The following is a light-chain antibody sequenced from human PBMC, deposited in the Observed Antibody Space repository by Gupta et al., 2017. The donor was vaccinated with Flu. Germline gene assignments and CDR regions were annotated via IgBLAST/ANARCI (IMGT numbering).Light chain of an antibody. CDR1: QDIRND. CDR3: LQHNNFLPWT. V-gene: IGKV1-17*01. J-gene: IGKJ1*01. CDR2: AAS. Sequence: DIQMTQSPSSLSASVGDRVTITCRASQDIRNDLGWYQQKPGEAPKRLIYAASRLQSGVPSRFSGSGSGTEFTLTISSRQPEDFAAYYCLQHNNFLPWTFGQGTMVEFK.